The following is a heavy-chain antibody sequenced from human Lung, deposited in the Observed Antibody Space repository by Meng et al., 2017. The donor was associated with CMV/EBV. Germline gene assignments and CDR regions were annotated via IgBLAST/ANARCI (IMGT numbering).Heavy chain of an antibody. CDR1: GFTFGNYA. Sequence: VQLVVSWGGVVQPGGSLRLSCATSGFTFGNYAMHWVRQAPGKGLEWLAFIGHDGNNEQYADSMKGRFTISRDNFNTVYLQMRSLRDEDTALYYCGRDYVNSIDHWGQGTLVTVSS. CDR3: GRDYVNSIDH. CDR2: IGHDGNNE. D-gene: IGHD2/OR15-2a*01. J-gene: IGHJ4*02. V-gene: IGHV3-30*02.